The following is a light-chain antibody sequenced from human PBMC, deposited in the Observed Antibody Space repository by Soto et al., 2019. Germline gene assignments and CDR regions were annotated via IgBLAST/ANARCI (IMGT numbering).Light chain of an antibody. CDR1: QSISSY. Sequence: DIQMTQSPSSLSASVGDRVTITCRASQSISSYLHWYQQKPAKAPKLLIYAASSLQSGVPSRFSGSGSGTYFTLTISSLQPEDFATYYCQQSYNTPWTFGQGTKVEIK. V-gene: IGKV1-39*01. J-gene: IGKJ1*01. CDR3: QQSYNTPWT. CDR2: AAS.